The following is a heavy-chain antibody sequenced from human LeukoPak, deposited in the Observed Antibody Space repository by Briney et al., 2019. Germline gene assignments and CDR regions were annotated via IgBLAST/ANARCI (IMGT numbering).Heavy chain of an antibody. CDR2: IGHDGSNK. CDR3: AKDGWYHDFWSGYYKSHYYYMDV. J-gene: IGHJ6*03. CDR1: GFTSSTYG. Sequence: PGRSLRLSCVASGFTSSTYGMHWVRQAPGKGLEWVALIGHDGSNKFYADSVKGRFSISRDNFKNTVYLQMNSLRGEDTAVYYCAKDGWYHDFWSGYYKSHYYYMDVWGKGTTVTVSS. D-gene: IGHD3-3*01. V-gene: IGHV3-33*06.